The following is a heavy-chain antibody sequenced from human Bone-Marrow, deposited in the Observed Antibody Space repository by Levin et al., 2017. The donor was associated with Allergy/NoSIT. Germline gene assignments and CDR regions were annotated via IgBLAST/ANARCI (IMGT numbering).Heavy chain of an antibody. Sequence: HTGGSLRLSCAASGFSVSRNYMSWVRQAPGKGLEWVSLIYSNGDTQYADSVKGRFTISRDNSRNTLYLQMNSLRGDDTAVYYCARNGVGTAAGTPWGQGTLVTVSS. CDR1: GFSVSRNY. D-gene: IGHD6-13*01. CDR3: ARNGVGTAAGTP. J-gene: IGHJ4*02. V-gene: IGHV3-66*01. CDR2: IYSNGDT.